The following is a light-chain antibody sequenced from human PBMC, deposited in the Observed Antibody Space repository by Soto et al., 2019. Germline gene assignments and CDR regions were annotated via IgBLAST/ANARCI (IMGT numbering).Light chain of an antibody. J-gene: IGKJ2*01. CDR3: QQYYRTPYT. Sequence: DIVMTQSPDSLTVSLGERATFNCKSSQNILYSSNDKNYLAWYQQKPGQPPKLLIYWASTRQYGVPDRFRGCGSGTDFTLTISSLQAEDVAVYYCQQYYRTPYTFGQGTKLEIK. CDR1: QNILYSSNDKNY. V-gene: IGKV4-1*01. CDR2: WAS.